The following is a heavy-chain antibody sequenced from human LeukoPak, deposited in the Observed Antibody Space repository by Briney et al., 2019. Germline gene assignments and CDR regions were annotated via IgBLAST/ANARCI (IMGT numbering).Heavy chain of an antibody. D-gene: IGHD3-10*01. CDR1: GYTFTSYY. Sequence: VASVKVSCKASGYTFTSYYMHWMRQAPGQGLEWMGIINPSGGSTSYAQKFQGRVTMTRDTSTSTVYMEPSRLRSEDTGVYYCARDAHRITMVPGGWFDPWGQGTLVTVSS. J-gene: IGHJ5*02. CDR2: INPSGGST. V-gene: IGHV1-46*01. CDR3: ARDAHRITMVPGGWFDP.